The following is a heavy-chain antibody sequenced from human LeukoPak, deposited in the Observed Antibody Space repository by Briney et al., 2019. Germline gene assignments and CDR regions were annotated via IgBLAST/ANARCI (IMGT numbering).Heavy chain of an antibody. J-gene: IGHJ4*02. V-gene: IGHV3-72*01. CDR3: AREGGYGLLDY. D-gene: IGHD5-12*01. CDR1: GFTFSDHY. CDR2: TTNKANSYTT. Sequence: PSGGSLRLSCAASGFTFSDHYMGWARQAPGKGLEWVGRTTNKANSYTTEYAASVKGRFAISRGDSKNSLYLQMDSPKTEDTAVYYCAREGGYGLLDYWGQGTLVTVSS.